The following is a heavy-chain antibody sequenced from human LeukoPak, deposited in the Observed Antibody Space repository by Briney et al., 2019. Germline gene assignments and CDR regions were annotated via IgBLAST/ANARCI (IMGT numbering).Heavy chain of an antibody. D-gene: IGHD1-26*01. CDR2: ISSSSSYI. J-gene: IGHJ4*02. Sequence: GGSLRLSCAASGFTFSSYSMNWVRQAPGKGLEWVSSISSSSSYIYYADSVKGGFTISRDNAKNSLYLQMNSLRAEDTAVYYCAIIYLIVGATTFDYWGQGTLVTVSS. CDR3: AIIYLIVGATTFDY. V-gene: IGHV3-21*01. CDR1: GFTFSSYS.